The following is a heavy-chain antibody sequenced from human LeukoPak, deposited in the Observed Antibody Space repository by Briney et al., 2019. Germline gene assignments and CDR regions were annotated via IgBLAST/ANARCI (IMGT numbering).Heavy chain of an antibody. Sequence: SVKVSCKASGGTFSSYAISWVRQAPGQGLEWMGGIIPIFGTANYAQKFQGRVTITADESTSTAYMELSSLRAEDTAVYYCARDRYRSGWYGDFDCWGQGTLVTVSS. CDR2: IIPIFGTA. V-gene: IGHV1-69*13. J-gene: IGHJ4*02. CDR1: GGTFSSYA. D-gene: IGHD6-19*01. CDR3: ARDRYRSGWYGDFDC.